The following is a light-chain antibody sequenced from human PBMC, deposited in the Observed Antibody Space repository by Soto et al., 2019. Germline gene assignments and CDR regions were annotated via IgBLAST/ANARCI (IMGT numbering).Light chain of an antibody. Sequence: EIVLTQSPGTLSLSPGERATLSCRASQSVSSYYLAWYQQKPGQAPRLLIYAASSRATGIPDRFSGGGSGTDFTLTISRREPEDVAVYYCQQCGSSPWTFGQGTKVEIK. J-gene: IGKJ1*01. CDR2: AAS. CDR1: QSVSSYY. V-gene: IGKV3-20*01. CDR3: QQCGSSPWT.